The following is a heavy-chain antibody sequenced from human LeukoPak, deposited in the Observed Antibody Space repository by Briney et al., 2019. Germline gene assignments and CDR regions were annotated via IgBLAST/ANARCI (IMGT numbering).Heavy chain of an antibody. CDR3: ARTSKGAKSYGYADY. V-gene: IGHV4-31*03. Sequence: SETLSLTCTVSGGSISSGAYYWSWIRQHPGEGLEWIGYIYYSGSTYYNPSLKSRVTISVDTSKNQFSLSLGSMTAADTAVYYCARTSKGAKSYGYADYWGQGTLVTVSS. D-gene: IGHD5-18*01. CDR2: IYYSGST. CDR1: GGSISSGAYY. J-gene: IGHJ4*02.